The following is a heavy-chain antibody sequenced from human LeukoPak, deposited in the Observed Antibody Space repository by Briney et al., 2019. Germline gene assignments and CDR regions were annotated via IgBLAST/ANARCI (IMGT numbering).Heavy chain of an antibody. J-gene: IGHJ3*02. CDR2: TYYRSKWYN. CDR1: GDSVSSTSAA. CDR3: ARGIELAFDI. V-gene: IGHV6-1*01. D-gene: IGHD1-1*01. Sequence: SQTLSLTCAISGDSVSSTSAAWNLIRRSPSRGLEWLGRTYYRSKWYNDYAVSVKSRITINPDTSKNQFSLQLNSVTPEDTAVYYCARGIELAFDIWGQGTMVTVSS.